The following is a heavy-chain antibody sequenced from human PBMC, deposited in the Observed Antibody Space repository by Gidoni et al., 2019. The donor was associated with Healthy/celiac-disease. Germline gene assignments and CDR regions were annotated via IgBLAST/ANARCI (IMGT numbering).Heavy chain of an antibody. Sequence: EVLMLESGGGLVQPGGSLRRSGAASGFTFSDYAMSWVRQATGKGLGWVSAISGSGGSTYYADSVKGRFTISRDNSKSTLYLQMNSRRAEDTAVYYCAKDSWEGAFDIWGQGTMVTVSS. CDR1: GFTFSDYA. CDR2: ISGSGGST. V-gene: IGHV3-23*01. J-gene: IGHJ3*02. D-gene: IGHD1-26*01. CDR3: AKDSWEGAFDI.